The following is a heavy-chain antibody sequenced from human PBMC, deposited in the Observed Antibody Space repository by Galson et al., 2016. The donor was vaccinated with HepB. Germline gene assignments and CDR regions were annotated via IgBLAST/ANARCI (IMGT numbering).Heavy chain of an antibody. CDR1: GNTFTSDA. V-gene: IGHV1-3*01. J-gene: IGHJ4*02. D-gene: IGHD1-1*01. Sequence: SVKVSCKASGNTFTSDAIHWVRQAPGQGLEWMGWISAGNGNIHYSQKFQDRVSITRDTSASTAFMELRSLRSEDTAKYYCTRATKTGTTGYWGQGTLVIVSS. CDR3: TRATKTGTTGY. CDR2: ISAGNGNI.